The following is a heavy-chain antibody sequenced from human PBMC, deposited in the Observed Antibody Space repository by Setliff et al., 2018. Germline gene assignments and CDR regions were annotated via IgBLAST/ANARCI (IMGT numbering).Heavy chain of an antibody. CDR2: IYYSGTT. J-gene: IGHJ5*02. Sequence: ETLSLTCTVSGGSISTSSYWGWIRQPPGKGLEWIGSIYYSGTTYYNPSLKSRVTISVDTSKNQFSLKLSSVTAADTAVYYCARAGGYYGSGSYYNDGWFDPWGQGTLVTVSS. D-gene: IGHD3-10*01. V-gene: IGHV4-39*01. CDR1: GGSISTSSY. CDR3: ARAGGYYGSGSYYNDGWFDP.